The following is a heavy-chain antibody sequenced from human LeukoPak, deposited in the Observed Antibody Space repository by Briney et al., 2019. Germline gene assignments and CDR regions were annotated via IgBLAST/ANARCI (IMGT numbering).Heavy chain of an antibody. Sequence: SQTLSLTCTVSGGSISSGNYYWSWIRQHPGKGLEWIGYIYYSGSTYYNPSLKSRVTISVDTSKNQFSLKLSSVTAADTAVYYCARGSIAVAGTWGQGTLVTVSS. CDR1: GGSISSGNYY. CDR3: ARGSIAVAGT. J-gene: IGHJ5*02. CDR2: IYYSGST. V-gene: IGHV4-31*03. D-gene: IGHD6-19*01.